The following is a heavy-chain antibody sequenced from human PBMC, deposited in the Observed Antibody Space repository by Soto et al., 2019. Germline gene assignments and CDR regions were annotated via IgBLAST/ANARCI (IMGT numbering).Heavy chain of an antibody. Sequence: VGSLRLSCAASGRTFDNYAMSWVRQSPGQGLEWVSVISHDGGHKFYADSVKGRFTISRENSKNTLYLEMNTLRAEDTAVYYCERGVTGLNDFDIWGQGNTVTVSS. V-gene: IGHV3-30-3*01. D-gene: IGHD3-3*01. CDR1: GRTFDNYA. CDR2: ISHDGGHK. J-gene: IGHJ6*02. CDR3: ERGVTGLNDFDI.